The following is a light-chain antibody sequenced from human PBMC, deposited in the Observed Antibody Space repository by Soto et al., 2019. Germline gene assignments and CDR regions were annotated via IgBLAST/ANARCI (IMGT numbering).Light chain of an antibody. CDR2: DVT. Sequence: QSVLTQPASVSGSPGQSITVSCTGTSIDVGGYNYVSWYQQHPGKAPRLMIYDVTNRPSGVSNRFSGSKSGNTASLTISGLQAEDEADYYCSSYRRGSTYVFGTGTKLTVL. V-gene: IGLV2-14*01. J-gene: IGLJ1*01. CDR1: SIDVGGYNY. CDR3: SSYRRGSTYV.